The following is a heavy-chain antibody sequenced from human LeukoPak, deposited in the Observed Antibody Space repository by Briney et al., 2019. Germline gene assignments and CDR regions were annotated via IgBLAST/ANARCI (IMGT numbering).Heavy chain of an antibody. CDR2: ISGSGGST. CDR3: GSTGPGRPIYYYYMDV. V-gene: IGHV3-23*01. CDR1: GFTFSSYA. Sequence: GGSLRLSCAASGFTFSSYAMSWVRQAPGKGLEWVSAISGSGGSTYYADSVKGRFTISRDNSKNTLYLQMNSLRAEDTAVYYCGSTGPGRPIYYYYMDVWGKGTTVTVSS. J-gene: IGHJ6*03. D-gene: IGHD1-14*01.